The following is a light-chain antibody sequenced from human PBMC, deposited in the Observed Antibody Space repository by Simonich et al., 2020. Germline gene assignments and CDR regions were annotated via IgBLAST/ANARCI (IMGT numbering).Light chain of an antibody. Sequence: SYELTQPSSVSVSPGQTARITCSGDVLAKKYARWFQQKPGQAPVLGIYKDSVRPSGIPERFSGSSSGTTVTLTISGAQVEDEADYYCYSAADNNVVFGGGTKLTVL. CDR1: VLAKKY. CDR2: KDS. J-gene: IGLJ2*01. CDR3: YSAADNNVV. V-gene: IGLV3-27*01.